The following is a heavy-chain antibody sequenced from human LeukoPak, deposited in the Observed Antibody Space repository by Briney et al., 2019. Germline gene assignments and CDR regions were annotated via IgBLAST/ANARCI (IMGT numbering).Heavy chain of an antibody. D-gene: IGHD2-2*01. CDR1: GGSISSYY. Sequence: SETLSLTCTVSGGSISSYYWSWIRQPAGKGLEWIGRIYTSGSTNYNPSLKSRVTMSVDTSKNQFSLKLSSVTAADTAVYYCAREGRIVPAAIRWFDPWGQGTLVTVSS. CDR3: AREGRIVPAAIRWFDP. V-gene: IGHV4-4*07. J-gene: IGHJ5*02. CDR2: IYTSGST.